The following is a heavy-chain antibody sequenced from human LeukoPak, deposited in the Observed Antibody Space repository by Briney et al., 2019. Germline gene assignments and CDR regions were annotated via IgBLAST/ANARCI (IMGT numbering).Heavy chain of an antibody. CDR3: TTDLTTVTTRYYYYYYYMDV. CDR1: GFTFSNAW. Sequence: GGSLRLSCAASGFTFSNAWMSWVRQAPGKGLEWVGRIKSKTDGGTKDYAAPVKGRFTISRDDSKNTLYLQMNSLKTEDTAVYYCTTDLTTVTTRYYYYYYYMDVWGKGTTVTVSS. V-gene: IGHV3-15*01. CDR2: IKSKTDGGTK. D-gene: IGHD4-17*01. J-gene: IGHJ6*03.